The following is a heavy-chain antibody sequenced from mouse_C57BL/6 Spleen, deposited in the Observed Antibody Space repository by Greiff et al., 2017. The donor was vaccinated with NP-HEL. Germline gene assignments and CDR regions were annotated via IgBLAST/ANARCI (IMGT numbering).Heavy chain of an antibody. D-gene: IGHD4-1*01. Sequence: EVQGVESGGDLVKPGGSLKLSCAASGFTFSSYGMSWVRQTPDKRLEWVATISSGGSYTYYPDSVKGRFTISRDNAKNTLYLQMSSLKSEDTAMYYCARRLTGRFAYWGQGTLVTVSA. CDR2: ISSGGSYT. V-gene: IGHV5-6*01. CDR1: GFTFSSYG. CDR3: ARRLTGRFAY. J-gene: IGHJ3*01.